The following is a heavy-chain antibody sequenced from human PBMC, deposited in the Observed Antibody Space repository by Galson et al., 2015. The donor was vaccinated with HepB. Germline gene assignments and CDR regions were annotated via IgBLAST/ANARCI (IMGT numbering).Heavy chain of an antibody. J-gene: IGHJ4*02. CDR3: ASGPDTPFDY. CDR2: IRGSGGST. Sequence: SLRLSCAASGFTFSSSTMSWVRQAPGKGLEWVSGIRGSGGSTYYAASVKGRFTISRDNSKNTLYMQMNSLTAEDTAVYYCASGPDTPFDYWGQGIPVTVSS. D-gene: IGHD1-14*01. V-gene: IGHV3-23*01. CDR1: GFTFSSST.